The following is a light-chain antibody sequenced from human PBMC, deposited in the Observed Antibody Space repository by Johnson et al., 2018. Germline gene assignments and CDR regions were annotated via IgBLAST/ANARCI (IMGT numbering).Light chain of an antibody. J-gene: IGLJ1*01. CDR2: ENN. Sequence: QSVLTQPPSVSAAPGQKVTISCSGSSSNIGNNYVSWYQQLPGTAPKLLIYENNKRPSGIPERFSGSKSGTSATLGITGLQTGDEADDDCGTWDSSLSAGNVFGTGTKVTFL. CDR3: GTWDSSLSAGNV. CDR1: SSNIGNNY. V-gene: IGLV1-51*02.